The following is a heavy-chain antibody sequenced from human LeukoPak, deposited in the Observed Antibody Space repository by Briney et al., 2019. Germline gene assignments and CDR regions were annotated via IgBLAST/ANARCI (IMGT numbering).Heavy chain of an antibody. CDR1: GGSISSYY. V-gene: IGHV4-59*05. J-gene: IGHJ4*02. Sequence: SETLSLTCTVSGGSISSYYWSWIRQPAGKGLEWIGSIYYSGSTYYNPSLKSRVTISVDTSKNQFSLKLSSVTAADTAVYYCARHVSERDYDFWSGYYTGYFDYWGQGNLVTVSS. D-gene: IGHD3-3*01. CDR2: IYYSGST. CDR3: ARHVSERDYDFWSGYYTGYFDY.